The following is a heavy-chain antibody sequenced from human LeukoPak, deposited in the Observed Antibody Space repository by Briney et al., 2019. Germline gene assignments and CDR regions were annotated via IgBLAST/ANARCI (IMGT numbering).Heavy chain of an antibody. CDR2: ISSSSSYI. V-gene: IGHV3-21*01. D-gene: IGHD1-26*01. Sequence: SGGSLRLSCTASGFTFSDYSMNWVRQAPGKGLEWVSSISSSSSYIYYADSVKGRFTISRDNAKNSLYLQMNSLRAEDTAVYYCARGGSASGAPSSFDYWGQGTLVTVSS. CDR1: GFTFSDYS. CDR3: ARGGSASGAPSSFDY. J-gene: IGHJ4*02.